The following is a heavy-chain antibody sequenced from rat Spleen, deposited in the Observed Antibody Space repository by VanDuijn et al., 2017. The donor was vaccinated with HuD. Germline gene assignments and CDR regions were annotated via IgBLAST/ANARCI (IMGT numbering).Heavy chain of an antibody. CDR3: ARHDHNNYWYFDF. V-gene: IGHV5-7*01. Sequence: EVQLVESGGGLVQPGRSLKLSCAASGFTFTDYNMAWVRQAPKKGLEWVATIIYDGSRTYYPDSVKGRFTISRDNAKSTLYLQMDSLRSEDTASYYCARHDHNNYWYFDFWGPGTMVTVSS. J-gene: IGHJ1*01. CDR2: IIYDGSRT. CDR1: GFTFTDYN. D-gene: IGHD1-10*01.